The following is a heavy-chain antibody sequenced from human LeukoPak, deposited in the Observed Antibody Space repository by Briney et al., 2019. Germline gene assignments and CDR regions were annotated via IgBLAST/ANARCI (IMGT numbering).Heavy chain of an antibody. J-gene: IGHJ4*02. CDR1: GFTFSSYA. CDR2: IGGGGVNT. Sequence: GGSLRLSCAASGFTFSSYAMSWVRQAPGKGLEWVSTIGGGGVNTYYTDSVKGRFTISRDNSGNTLYLQMDSLRAEDTAVYSCVKAGFPRSITAAGRYYFDSWGQGTLVTVSS. CDR3: VKAGFPRSITAAGRYYFDS. D-gene: IGHD6-25*01. V-gene: IGHV3-23*01.